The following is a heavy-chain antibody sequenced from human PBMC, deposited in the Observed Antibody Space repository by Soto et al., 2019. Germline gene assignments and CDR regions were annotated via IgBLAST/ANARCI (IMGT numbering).Heavy chain of an antibody. CDR1: GGTFSSYT. D-gene: IGHD1-1*01. CDR3: ASIEPDTTYFDY. J-gene: IGHJ4*02. V-gene: IGHV1-69*02. Sequence: QVQLVQSGAEVKKPGSSVKVSCKASGGTFSSYTISWVRQAPGQGLEWMGRIIPILGIANYAQKFQGRVTITADKSTSTAYRELSSLRSEDTAVYYCASIEPDTTYFDYWGQGTLVTVSS. CDR2: IIPILGIA.